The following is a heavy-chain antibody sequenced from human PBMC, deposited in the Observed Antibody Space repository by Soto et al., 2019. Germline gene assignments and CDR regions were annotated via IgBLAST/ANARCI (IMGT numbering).Heavy chain of an antibody. D-gene: IGHD3-16*02. J-gene: IGHJ6*02. V-gene: IGHV4-39*01. CDR2: IYYSGST. CDR1: GGSISSSSYY. CDR3: ARSITFGGVIVKALYYYGMDV. Sequence: SETLSLTCTGSGGSISSSSYYWGWIRQPPGKGLEWIGSIYYSGSTYYNPSLKSRVTISVDTSKNQFSLKLSSVTAADTAVYYCARSITFGGVIVKALYYYGMDVWGQGTTVTVSS.